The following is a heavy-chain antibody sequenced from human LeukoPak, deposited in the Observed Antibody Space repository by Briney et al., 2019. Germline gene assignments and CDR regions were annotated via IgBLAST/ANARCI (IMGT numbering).Heavy chain of an antibody. J-gene: IGHJ4*02. CDR2: ISGSGGST. D-gene: IGHD2-2*01. CDR3: AKSDIVVVPAAAFDY. CDR1: GFTFSSYA. Sequence: PGGSLRLSCAASGFTFSSYAMSWVRQAPGKGLEWVPAISGSGGSTYYADSVKGRFTISRDNSKNTLYLQMNSLRAEDTAVYYCAKSDIVVVPAAAFDYWGQGTLVTVSS. V-gene: IGHV3-23*01.